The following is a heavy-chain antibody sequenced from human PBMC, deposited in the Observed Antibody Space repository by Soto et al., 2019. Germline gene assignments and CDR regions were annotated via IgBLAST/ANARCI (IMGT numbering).Heavy chain of an antibody. J-gene: IGHJ4*02. D-gene: IGHD3-22*01. V-gene: IGHV1-46*01. CDR1: GYTFTTYY. Sequence: QVQLVQSGAEVKKPGASVKVSCKASGYTFTTYYMHWIRQAPGQGPEWMGIIDPRAGRTGYAQRFQGRGTLTSDTSTTTVYMELSSLRSDDTAIYYCARERDDSSGYPFDSWGQGTLVTVSS. CDR2: IDPRAGRT. CDR3: ARERDDSSGYPFDS.